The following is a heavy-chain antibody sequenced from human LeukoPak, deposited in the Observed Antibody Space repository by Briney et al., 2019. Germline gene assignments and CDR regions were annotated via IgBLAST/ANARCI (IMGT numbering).Heavy chain of an antibody. Sequence: ASVKVSCKASGYTFTSYGISWVQQAPGQGLEWMGWISAYNGNTNYAQKLQGRVTMTTDTSTSTAYMELRSLRSDDTAVYYCARRPITMVRGVIITWFDPWGQGTLVTVSS. D-gene: IGHD3-10*01. J-gene: IGHJ5*02. CDR1: GYTFTSYG. CDR3: ARRPITMVRGVIITWFDP. V-gene: IGHV1-18*01. CDR2: ISAYNGNT.